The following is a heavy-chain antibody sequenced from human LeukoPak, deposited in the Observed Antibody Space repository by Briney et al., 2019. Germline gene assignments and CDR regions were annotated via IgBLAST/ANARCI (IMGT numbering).Heavy chain of an antibody. Sequence: PGGSLRPSCAASGFTFSSYSMNWVRQAPGKGLEWVSSISSSSSYIYYADSVKGRFTISRDNAKNSLYLQMNSLRAEDTAVYYCARDSGPYDFWSGYLYTWFDPWGQGTLVTVSS. CDR3: ARDSGPYDFWSGYLYTWFDP. V-gene: IGHV3-21*01. CDR2: ISSSSSYI. CDR1: GFTFSSYS. J-gene: IGHJ5*02. D-gene: IGHD3-3*01.